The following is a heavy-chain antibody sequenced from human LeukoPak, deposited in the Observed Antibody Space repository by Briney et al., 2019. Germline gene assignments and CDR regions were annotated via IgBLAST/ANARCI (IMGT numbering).Heavy chain of an antibody. CDR2: IKTKTGGGAT. J-gene: IGHJ4*02. V-gene: IGHV3-15*01. CDR3: TTVFCGISCTTNFPLDFDF. D-gene: IGHD2-15*01. CDR1: GFTFSNAW. Sequence: GGSLRLSCAASGFTFSNAWMSWVRQAPGKGLEWVGRIKTKTGGGATDYAAPVKGRFTISRDDSENTLYLQMNSLKTEDTAVYYCTTVFCGISCTTNFPLDFDFWGQGTLVTVSS.